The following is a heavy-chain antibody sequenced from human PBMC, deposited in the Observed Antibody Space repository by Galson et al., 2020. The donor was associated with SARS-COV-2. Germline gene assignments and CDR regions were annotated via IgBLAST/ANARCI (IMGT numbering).Heavy chain of an antibody. Sequence: GESLKISCKGSGYSFTSYWIGWVRQMPGKGLEWMGIISPGDSDTRYSPSFQGQVTISADKSISTAYLQWSSLKASDTAMYYCARPPSSSGSLFDYWGQGTLVTVSS. D-gene: IGHD6-13*01. CDR2: ISPGDSDT. J-gene: IGHJ4*02. CDR1: GYSFTSYW. CDR3: ARPPSSSGSLFDY. V-gene: IGHV5-51*01.